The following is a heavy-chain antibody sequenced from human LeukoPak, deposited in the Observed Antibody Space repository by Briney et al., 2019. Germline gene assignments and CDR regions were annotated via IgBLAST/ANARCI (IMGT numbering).Heavy chain of an antibody. CDR3: AKDIVGGGDDY. V-gene: IGHV3-7*01. Sequence: GGSLRLSCAASGFTFSRFWMSWVRQAPGKGLEWVANIKEDGSEKKYIDSVKGRFTISRDNAKNSVYLQMNSLRAEDTAVYYCAKDIVGGGDDYWGQGTLVTVSS. CDR2: IKEDGSEK. D-gene: IGHD2-21*02. CDR1: GFTFSRFW. J-gene: IGHJ4*02.